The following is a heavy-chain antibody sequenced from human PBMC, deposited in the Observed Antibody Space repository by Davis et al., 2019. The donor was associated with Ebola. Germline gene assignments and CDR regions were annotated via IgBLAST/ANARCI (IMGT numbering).Heavy chain of an antibody. J-gene: IGHJ5*02. CDR3: AKGGYSYAYNWFDP. Sequence: GESLKISCAASGFTFSLLAMHWVRQAPGKGLEWVAVISYDGSNKYYADSVKGRFTISRDNSKNTLYLQLNSLRTEDTAVFYCAKGGYSYAYNWFDPWGQGTLVTVSS. CDR1: GFTFSLLA. D-gene: IGHD5-18*01. CDR2: ISYDGSNK. V-gene: IGHV3-30-3*01.